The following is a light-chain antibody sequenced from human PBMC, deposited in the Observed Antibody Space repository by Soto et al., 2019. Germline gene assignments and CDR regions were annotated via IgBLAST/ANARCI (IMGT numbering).Light chain of an antibody. CDR3: QQSHTSPRT. Sequence: DIQMTQSPSSLSASIGDRVTIACRASQNIGNYLNWFQQKPGKAPKLLVYAASTLQSGVPSRFTGSGSGTDFSLTIGSLQPEDFATYFCQQSHTSPRTFGPGARVEI. CDR2: AAS. V-gene: IGKV1-39*01. CDR1: QNIGNY. J-gene: IGKJ1*01.